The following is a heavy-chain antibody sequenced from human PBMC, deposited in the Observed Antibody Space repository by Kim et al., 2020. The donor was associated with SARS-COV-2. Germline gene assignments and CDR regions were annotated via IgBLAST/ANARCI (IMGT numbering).Heavy chain of an antibody. CDR2: INHSGST. CDR1: GGSFSGYY. CDR3: AREVGARTFDY. V-gene: IGHV4-34*01. Sequence: SETLSLTCAVYGGSFSGYYWSWIRQPPGKGLEWIGEINHSGSTNYNPSLKSRVTISVDTSKNQFSLKLSSVTAADTAVYYCAREVGARTFDYWGQGTLVT. J-gene: IGHJ4*02. D-gene: IGHD1-26*01.